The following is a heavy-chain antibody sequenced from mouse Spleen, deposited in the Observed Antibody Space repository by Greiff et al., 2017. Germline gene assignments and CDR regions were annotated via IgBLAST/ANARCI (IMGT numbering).Heavy chain of an antibody. J-gene: IGHJ1*01. V-gene: IGHV1-9*01. Sequence: QVQLQQSGAELMKPGASVKLSCKATGYTFTCYWIEWVKQRPGHGLEWIGEILPGSGSTNYNEKFKGKATFTADTSSNTAYMQLSSLTTEDSAIYYCARRMVTNWYFDVWGAGTTVTVSS. CDR3: ARRMVTNWYFDV. CDR2: ILPGSGST. CDR1: GYTFTCYW. D-gene: IGHD2-1*01.